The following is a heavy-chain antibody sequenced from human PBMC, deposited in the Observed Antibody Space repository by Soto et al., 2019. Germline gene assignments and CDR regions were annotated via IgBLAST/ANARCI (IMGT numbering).Heavy chain of an antibody. J-gene: IGHJ4*02. CDR2: MNPNSGNT. CDR1: GYTFTSYD. D-gene: IGHD4-17*01. CDR3: AKDPNGDYVGAFDS. Sequence: ASVKVSCKASGYTFTSYDINWVRQATGQGLEWMGWMNPNSGNTGYAQKFQGRVTMTRNTSISTAYMELNSLRAEDTAIYFCAKDPNGDYVGAFDSWGQGSLVTVSS. V-gene: IGHV1-8*01.